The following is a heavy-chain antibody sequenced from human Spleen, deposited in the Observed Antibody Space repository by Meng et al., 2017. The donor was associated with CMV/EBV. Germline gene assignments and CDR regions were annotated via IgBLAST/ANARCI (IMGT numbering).Heavy chain of an antibody. CDR2: INPNLGST. D-gene: IGHD6-19*01. Sequence: ASVKVSCKASGYTFTSYYMHWVRQAPGQGLEWMGWINPNLGSTNYAQKLQGRVTMTTDTSTSTAYMELRSLRSDDTAVYYCAREGVAAVLYYFDYWGQGTLVTVSS. V-gene: IGHV1-18*04. CDR3: AREGVAAVLYYFDY. J-gene: IGHJ4*02. CDR1: GYTFTSYY.